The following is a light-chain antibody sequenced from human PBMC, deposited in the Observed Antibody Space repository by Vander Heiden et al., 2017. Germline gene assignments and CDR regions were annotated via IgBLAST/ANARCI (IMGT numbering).Light chain of an antibody. Sequence: NFKLTPPHSVSQSPGKTVTISCTASSGSIASNYVQWYQQRPGSAPTTVIYEDKYRPSGVPDRFSGSIDSSSNSASLTISGLKTEDEGDYFCQTYDSNNWVFGGGTKLTVL. V-gene: IGLV6-57*02. J-gene: IGLJ3*02. CDR2: EDK. CDR3: QTYDSNNWV. CDR1: SGSIASNY.